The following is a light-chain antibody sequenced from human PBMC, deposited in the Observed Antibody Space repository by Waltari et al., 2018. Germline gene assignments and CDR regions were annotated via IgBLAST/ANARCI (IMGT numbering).Light chain of an antibody. CDR1: QSIGSW. CDR3: QQYNTFPLT. J-gene: IGKJ4*01. V-gene: IGKV1-5*03. CDR2: KAS. Sequence: DIQMTKSPPTLSAYLRDSVTITCRASQSIGSWLAWYQQKPGKAPKLLIYKASSLESGVPSRFSGTESGTEFTLTITSLQPDDFATYYCQQYNTFPLTFGGGTKVDI.